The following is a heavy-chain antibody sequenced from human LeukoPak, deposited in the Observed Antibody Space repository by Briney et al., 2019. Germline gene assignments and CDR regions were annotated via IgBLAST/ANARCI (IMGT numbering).Heavy chain of an antibody. D-gene: IGHD2-2*01. CDR2: ISPNSGGT. J-gene: IGHJ6*04. CDR1: GYTFTGYY. Sequence: ASVKVSCKASGYTFTGYYMHWVRQAPGQGLEWMGWISPNSGGTNYAQKFQGWVTMTRDTSISTAYMELSRLRSDDTAVYYCARGHCSSTSCYAGDYYYYYYGMDVWGKGTTVTVSS. CDR3: ARGHCSSTSCYAGDYYYYYYGMDV. V-gene: IGHV1-2*04.